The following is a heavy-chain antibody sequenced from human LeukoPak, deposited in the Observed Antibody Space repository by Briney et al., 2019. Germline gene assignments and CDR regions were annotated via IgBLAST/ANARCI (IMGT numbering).Heavy chain of an antibody. CDR2: INPSGGST. Sequence: ASVKVSCTASGYTFTSYYMHWVRQAPGQGLEWMGIINPSGGSTSYAQKFQGRVTMTRDMSTSTVYMELSSLRSEDTAVYYCARDKQLLGTRAYYYYMDVWGKGTTVTVSS. J-gene: IGHJ6*03. CDR3: ARDKQLLGTRAYYYYMDV. V-gene: IGHV1-46*01. D-gene: IGHD2-2*01. CDR1: GYTFTSYY.